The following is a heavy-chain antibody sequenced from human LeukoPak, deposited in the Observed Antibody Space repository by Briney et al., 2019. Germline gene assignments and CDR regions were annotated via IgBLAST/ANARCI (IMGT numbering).Heavy chain of an antibody. CDR1: GYSFTNYW. V-gene: IGHV5-51*01. D-gene: IGHD3-22*01. CDR2: IYPGDSDT. CDR3: ARQNGYYDSSGYDYFDY. Sequence: HGESLKISCKGSGYSFTNYWIGWVRQMPGKGLEWVAIIYPGDSDTRYSPSFQGQVTISADKSISTAYLQWSSLKASDTAMYYCARQNGYYDSSGYDYFDYWGQGTLVTVSS. J-gene: IGHJ4*02.